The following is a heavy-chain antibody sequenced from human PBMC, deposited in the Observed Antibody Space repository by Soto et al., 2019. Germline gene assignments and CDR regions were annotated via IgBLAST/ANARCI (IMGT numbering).Heavy chain of an antibody. J-gene: IGHJ4*02. Sequence: SSETLSLTCAVYGGSFSGYYCGWIRQPPGKGLEWIGSIYHSGNTYYNPSLKSRVTISVDTSKNHFSLKLSSVTAADTAVYYCARARIVVAGTIVDYWGQGTLVTVSS. D-gene: IGHD6-19*01. CDR3: ARARIVVAGTIVDY. V-gene: IGHV4-38-2*01. CDR1: GGSFSGYY. CDR2: IYHSGNT.